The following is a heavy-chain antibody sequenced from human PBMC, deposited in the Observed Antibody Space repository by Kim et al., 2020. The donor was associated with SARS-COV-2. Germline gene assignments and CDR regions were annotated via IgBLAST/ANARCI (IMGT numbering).Heavy chain of an antibody. J-gene: IGHJ4*02. V-gene: IGHV4-61*02. Sequence: SETLSLTCTVSGGSISSGSYYWSWIRQPAGKGLEWIGRIYTSGSTNYNPSLKSRVTISVDTSKNQFSLKLSSVTAADTAVYYCAREDAYMVRGVIRYWGQGTLVTVSS. CDR1: GGSISSGSYY. CDR2: IYTSGST. CDR3: AREDAYMVRGVIRY. D-gene: IGHD3-10*01.